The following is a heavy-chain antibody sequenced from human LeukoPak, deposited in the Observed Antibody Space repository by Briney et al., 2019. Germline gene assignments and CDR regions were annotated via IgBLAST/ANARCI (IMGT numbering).Heavy chain of an antibody. Sequence: GRSLRLSCAASGFTFSSYGMHWVRQAPGKGLEWVAVISYDGSNKYYANSVKGRFTISRDNSKNTLYLQMNSLRAEDTAVYYCAKGDMEYQLLYKTETTTPDYWGQGTLVTVSS. J-gene: IGHJ4*02. D-gene: IGHD2-2*02. CDR1: GFTFSSYG. V-gene: IGHV3-30*18. CDR2: ISYDGSNK. CDR3: AKGDMEYQLLYKTETTTPDY.